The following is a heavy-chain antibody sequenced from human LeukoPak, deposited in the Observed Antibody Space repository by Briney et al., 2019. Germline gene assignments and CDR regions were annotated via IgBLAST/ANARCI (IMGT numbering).Heavy chain of an antibody. CDR1: GFTFSGSA. J-gene: IGHJ6*03. CDR2: IRSKANSYAT. Sequence: PGGSLRLSCAASGFTFSGSAMHWVRQASGKGLEWVGRIRSKANSYATAYAASVKGRFTISRDDSKNTAYLQMNSLKTEDTAVYYCTRQLEPPVTMAPMDVWGKGTTVTISS. V-gene: IGHV3-73*01. CDR3: TRQLEPPVTMAPMDV. D-gene: IGHD3-10*01.